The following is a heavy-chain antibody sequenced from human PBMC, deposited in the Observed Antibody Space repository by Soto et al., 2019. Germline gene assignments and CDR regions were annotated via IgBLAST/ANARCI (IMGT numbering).Heavy chain of an antibody. CDR1: GYTFTRFG. J-gene: IGHJ5*02. D-gene: IGHD3-3*01. CDR2: ISAFNGAT. CDR3: ARDPHEFWTSYWFDP. V-gene: IGHV1-18*01. Sequence: ASVKVSCKASGYTFTRFGISWVRQAPGQGLEWMGWISAFNGATNYAQKFQDRITMTTDTSTSTAYMELRSLRSDDTAIYYCARDPHEFWTSYWFDPWGQGTPVTVSS.